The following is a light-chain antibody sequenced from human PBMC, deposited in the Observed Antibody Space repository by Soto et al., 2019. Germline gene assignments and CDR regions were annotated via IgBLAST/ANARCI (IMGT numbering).Light chain of an antibody. CDR3: QQYGSSSWT. CDR1: QSISNK. V-gene: IGKV3-20*01. CDR2: GAS. J-gene: IGKJ1*01. Sequence: ESVLTQSPATLSLSPGERATLSCRASQSISNKLVWYQQKLGQAPRLLIYGASTRATGIPDRFSGSGSGTEFTLTISRLEPEDFAVYYCQQYGSSSWTFGQGTKVDIK.